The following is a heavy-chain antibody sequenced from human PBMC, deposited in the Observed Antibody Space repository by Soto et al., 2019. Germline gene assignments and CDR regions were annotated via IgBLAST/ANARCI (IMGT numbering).Heavy chain of an antibody. CDR2: INPSGGST. Sequence: QVQLVQSGAEVKKPGASVKVSCKASGYTFTSYYMHWVRQAPGQGLEWMGIINPSGGSTSYAQKFQGRVTMTRDTSTSTVYMELSSLRSEDTAVYYCARDRGYGSGSKNWFDPWGQGTLVTVSS. J-gene: IGHJ5*02. V-gene: IGHV1-46*01. CDR3: ARDRGYGSGSKNWFDP. D-gene: IGHD3-10*01. CDR1: GYTFTSYY.